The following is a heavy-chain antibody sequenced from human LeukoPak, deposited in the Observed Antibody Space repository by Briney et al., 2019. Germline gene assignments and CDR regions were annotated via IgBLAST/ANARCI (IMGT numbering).Heavy chain of an antibody. CDR3: ARVEKGYSSGWYQEYYYYYGMDV. CDR2: ISYDGSNK. CDR1: GFTFSSYA. J-gene: IGHJ6*02. V-gene: IGHV3-30-3*01. Sequence: QPGRSLRLSCAASGFTFSSYAMHWVRQAPGKGLEWVAVISYDGSNKYYADSVKGRFTISRDNSKNTLYLQMNSLRAEDTAVYYCARVEKGYSSGWYQEYYYYYGMDVWGQGTTVTVSS. D-gene: IGHD6-19*01.